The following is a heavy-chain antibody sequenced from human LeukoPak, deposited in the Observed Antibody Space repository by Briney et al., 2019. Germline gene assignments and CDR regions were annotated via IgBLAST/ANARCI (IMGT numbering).Heavy chain of an antibody. CDR3: ARGRITIFGVVISLGNYYYGMEV. Sequence: SETLSLTCAVYGGSFSGYYWSWIRQPPGKGLEWIGEINHSGSTNYNPSLKSRVTISVDTSKNQFSLKLSSVTAADTAVYYCARGRITIFGVVISLGNYYYGMEVWGQGTTVTVSS. J-gene: IGHJ6*02. CDR2: INHSGST. V-gene: IGHV4-34*01. CDR1: GGSFSGYY. D-gene: IGHD3-3*01.